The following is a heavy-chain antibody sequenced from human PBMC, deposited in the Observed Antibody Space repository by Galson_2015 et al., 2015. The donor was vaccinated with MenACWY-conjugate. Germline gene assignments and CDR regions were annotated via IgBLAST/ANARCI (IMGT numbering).Heavy chain of an antibody. D-gene: IGHD3-22*01. CDR1: GFTFSNPW. Sequence: PLRPSCAASGFTFSNPWMHWVGQAPEKGLEWVADKKCDGSEKYYVDSPKGRLTIFRDNAKNSLYLQVNSLRGEDMAVYYCATHYSDTSDYYEAPVDYWGQGALVTVSS. CDR3: ATHYSDTSDYYEAPVDY. CDR2: KKCDGSEK. V-gene: IGHV3-52*01. J-gene: IGHJ4*02.